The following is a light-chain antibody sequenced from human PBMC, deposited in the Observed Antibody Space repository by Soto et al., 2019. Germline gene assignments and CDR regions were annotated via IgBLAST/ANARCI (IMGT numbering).Light chain of an antibody. V-gene: IGKV1-5*03. CDR2: KAS. CDR1: QSINSW. CDR3: QQYNSYSGT. J-gene: IGKJ1*01. Sequence: DIQMTQSPSTLSASVGDRVTITCRASQSINSWLAWYQQKPGKAPKLLIYKASSLESGVPSRFSGSGSGTEFTLTISSLQPDHFATYYCQQYNSYSGTFGQGTKVEIK.